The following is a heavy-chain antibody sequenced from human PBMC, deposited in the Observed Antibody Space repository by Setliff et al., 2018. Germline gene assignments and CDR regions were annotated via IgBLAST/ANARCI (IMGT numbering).Heavy chain of an antibody. CDR1: GFTFSGYY. J-gene: IGHJ4*02. CDR3: VRDLHWGFDY. CDR2: ISNDGATT. V-gene: IGHV3-48*01. Sequence: GGSLRLSCAASGFTFSGYYMQWVRQAPGKGLEWVSYISNDGATTSYADSVKGRFTISRDNVKNSLFLQMNSLRAEDTAVYYCVRDLHWGFDYWGLGTLVTVSS. D-gene: IGHD7-27*01.